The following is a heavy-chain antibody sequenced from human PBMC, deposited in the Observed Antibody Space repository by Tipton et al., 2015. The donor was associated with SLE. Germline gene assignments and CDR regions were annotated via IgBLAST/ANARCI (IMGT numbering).Heavy chain of an antibody. V-gene: IGHV3-49*04. CDR3: VRDHRVNFDWILLDY. J-gene: IGHJ3*01. CDR2: IGVKAYGEST. CDR1: GFTFADYG. D-gene: IGHD3-9*01. Sequence: SLRLSCTTSGFTFADYGLSWVRQAPGKGLEWVGFIGVKAYGESTQYAASVKGRFTISRDDSQSIAYLQMNSLKAEDTGLYYCVRDHRVNFDWILLDYWGRGTMVTVSS.